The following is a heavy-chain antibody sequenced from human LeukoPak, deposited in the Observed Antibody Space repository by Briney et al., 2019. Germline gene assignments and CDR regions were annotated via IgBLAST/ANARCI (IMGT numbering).Heavy chain of an antibody. Sequence: GGSLRLSCAASGFTFSSYTMHWIRQAPGKGLEWVANIKEDGTETYYVDSVKGRFTISRDNAKNSLYLQMNSLRVEDTAVYYCAKEGRSLQTYWGQGTLVTVSS. CDR3: AKEGRSLQTY. D-gene: IGHD5-24*01. V-gene: IGHV3-7*03. CDR1: GFTFSSYT. CDR2: IKEDGTET. J-gene: IGHJ4*02.